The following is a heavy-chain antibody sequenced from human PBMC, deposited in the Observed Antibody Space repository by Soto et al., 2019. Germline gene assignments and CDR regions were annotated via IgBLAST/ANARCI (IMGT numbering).Heavy chain of an antibody. D-gene: IGHD6-13*01. V-gene: IGHV3-30-3*01. CDR2: ISYDGSNK. CDR1: GFTFSSYA. CDR3: ATLPFPPFLPSPLVALYSSSAPQDY. Sequence: QVQLVESGGGVVQPGRSLRLSCAASGFTFSSYAMHWVRQAPGKGLEWVAVISYDGSNKYYADSVKGRFTISRDNSKNTLYLQMNSLRAEDTAVYYCATLPFPPFLPSPLVALYSSSAPQDYWGQGTLVTVSS. J-gene: IGHJ4*02.